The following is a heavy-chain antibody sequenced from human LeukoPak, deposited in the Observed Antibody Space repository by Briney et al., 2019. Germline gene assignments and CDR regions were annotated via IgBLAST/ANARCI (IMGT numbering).Heavy chain of an antibody. D-gene: IGHD3-10*01. V-gene: IGHV1-8*01. Sequence: ASVTVSCKASGYTFTSYDINWVRQATGQGLEWMGWMNPNSGNTGYAQKFQGRVTMTRNTSISTAYMELSSLRSEDTAVYYCARPITMVRGVITDYWGQGTLVTVSS. J-gene: IGHJ4*02. CDR2: MNPNSGNT. CDR3: ARPITMVRGVITDY. CDR1: GYTFTSYD.